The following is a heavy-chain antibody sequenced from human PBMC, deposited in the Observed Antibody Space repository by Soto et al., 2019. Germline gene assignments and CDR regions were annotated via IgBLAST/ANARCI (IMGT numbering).Heavy chain of an antibody. V-gene: IGHV3-74*01. J-gene: IGHJ6*03. CDR1: GFTFSSYC. D-gene: IGHD3-16*01. CDR3: ASARSYARGKIYYSYYYRDV. CDR2: INSDGSST. Sequence: GGSLRLSCAASGFTFSSYCMHWARQAPGKGLVWVSRINSDGSSTSYADSVKGRFTISRDNAKNTLYLQMNSLRAEDTAVYYCASARSYARGKIYYSYYYRDVGGKGTTVTVPS.